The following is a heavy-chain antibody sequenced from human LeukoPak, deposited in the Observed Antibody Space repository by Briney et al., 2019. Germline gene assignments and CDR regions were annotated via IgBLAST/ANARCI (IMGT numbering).Heavy chain of an antibody. V-gene: IGHV1-18*01. CDR3: ARAVSGSPYGDFDF. CDR1: GYSFVFFG. Sequence: ASVKVSCKASGYSFVFFGVAWVRQAPGQGLEWMGWIDSHNGDRNYAEKFQDRVTMTTDTSTTTSYMELRSLRSDDTAVYYCARAVSGSPYGDFDFWGQGTLVTVSS. D-gene: IGHD1-26*01. J-gene: IGHJ4*02. CDR2: IDSHNGDR.